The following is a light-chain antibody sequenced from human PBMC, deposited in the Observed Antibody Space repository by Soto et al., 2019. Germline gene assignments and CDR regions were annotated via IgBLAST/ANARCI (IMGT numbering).Light chain of an antibody. V-gene: IGLV2-14*03. CDR2: DVS. CDR1: SADVGAYNS. Sequence: QSVLTQPASVSGSPGQSITISCTGTSADVGAYNSVSWYQHHPGKAPKLIIYDVSSRSSGVSSRFSGSKSDNTASLTISGLQADDEADYYCKSYTSRRTYVFGTGTKLNVL. CDR3: KSYTSRRTYV. J-gene: IGLJ1*01.